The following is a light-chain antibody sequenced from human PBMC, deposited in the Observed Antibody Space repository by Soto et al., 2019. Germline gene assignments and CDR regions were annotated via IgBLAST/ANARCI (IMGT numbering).Light chain of an antibody. J-gene: IGKJ1*01. CDR2: AAS. CDR1: QNISSN. CDR3: QQSYSAPRT. Sequence: DIQMTQSPSSLSASVGDRVTITCRASQNISSNLNWYQQKPGKAPKFLIYAASSLQSGVPSRFSGSGSGTAFTLTINSLQLEDFATYYCQQSYSAPRTFGQGTKVEIK. V-gene: IGKV1-39*01.